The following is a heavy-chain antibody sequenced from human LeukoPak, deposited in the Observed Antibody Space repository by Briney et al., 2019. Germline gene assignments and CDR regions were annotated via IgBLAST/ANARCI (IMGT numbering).Heavy chain of an antibody. Sequence: SETLSLNCSVSGASISSGDYFWTWIRQHPGKGLEWIGYIHYSGSTYYNPSLRSRMIISVDTSKNQFSLQLSSVTAADTAVYYCARVVSDCGGARCYKGYLDYWGQGTLVTVSS. CDR1: GASISSGDYF. V-gene: IGHV4-31*03. D-gene: IGHD2-2*02. CDR3: ARVVSDCGGARCYKGYLDY. CDR2: IHYSGST. J-gene: IGHJ4*02.